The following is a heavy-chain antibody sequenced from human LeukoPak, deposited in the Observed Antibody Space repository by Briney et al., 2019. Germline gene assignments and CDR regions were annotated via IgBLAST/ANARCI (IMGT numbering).Heavy chain of an antibody. J-gene: IGHJ4*02. CDR1: GFTFSTYW. Sequence: GGSLRLSCAASGFTFSTYWMHWVRQAPGKGLVWVSHINVDGSGATYADSVKGRFTISRDNAKCTLYLHMNSLRAEDTAVYYCARATRIYSSGWYYSFDYWGQGTLVTVSS. V-gene: IGHV3-74*01. D-gene: IGHD6-19*01. CDR3: ARATRIYSSGWYYSFDY. CDR2: INVDGSGA.